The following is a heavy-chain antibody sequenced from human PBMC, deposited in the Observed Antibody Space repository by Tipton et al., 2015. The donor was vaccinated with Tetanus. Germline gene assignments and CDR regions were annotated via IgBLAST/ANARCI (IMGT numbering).Heavy chain of an antibody. J-gene: IGHJ3*02. CDR3: ASHYGSGSDDAFDI. Sequence: TLSLTCTVSGGSISGSSYYWSWIRQPAGKGLEWIGRIYTSGSTNYNPSLKSRVTMSVDTSKNQFSLKLSSVTAADTAVYYCASHYGSGSDDAFDIWGQGTMVTVSS. CDR1: GGSISGSSYY. V-gene: IGHV4-61*02. D-gene: IGHD3-10*01. CDR2: IYTSGST.